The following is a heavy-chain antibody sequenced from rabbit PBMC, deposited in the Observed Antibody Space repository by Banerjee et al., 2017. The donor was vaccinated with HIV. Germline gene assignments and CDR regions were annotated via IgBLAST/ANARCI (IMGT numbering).Heavy chain of an antibody. CDR3: ARDLAGVIGWNFGL. V-gene: IGHV1S45*01. CDR2: MITDSTPIT. CDR1: GLDFSSSYH. J-gene: IGHJ4*01. Sequence: QEQLEESGGDLVKPGASLTLTCTASGLDFSSSYHMCWVRQAPGKGLEWLACMITDSTPITYYASWAKGRFTISKTSSTTVTLQMTSLTAADTATYFCARDLAGVIGWNFGLWGPGTLVTVS. D-gene: IGHD4-1*01.